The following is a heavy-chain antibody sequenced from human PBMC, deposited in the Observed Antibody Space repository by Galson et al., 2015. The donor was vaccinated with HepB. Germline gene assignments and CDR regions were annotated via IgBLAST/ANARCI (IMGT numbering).Heavy chain of an antibody. CDR2: INPDVGNT. D-gene: IGHD7-27*01. V-gene: IGHV1-46*01. CDR3: ARDLGTYVYYYAMDV. Sequence: SVKVSCKASGYTLTSFSIHWVRQAPGQGLEWMALINPDVGNTNYAQKFQGRITVTRDSSTNTVYMELNSLRSDDTAVYYCARDLGTYVYYYAMDVWGQGTTVTVSS. J-gene: IGHJ6*02. CDR1: GYTLTSFS.